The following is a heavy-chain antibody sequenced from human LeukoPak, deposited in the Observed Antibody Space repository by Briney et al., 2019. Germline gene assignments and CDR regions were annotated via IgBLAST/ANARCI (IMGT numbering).Heavy chain of an antibody. J-gene: IGHJ3*02. CDR1: GFTFSSYS. CDR3: ARDGASAGYYGFDI. CDR2: ISGSSSYI. D-gene: IGHD3-22*01. V-gene: IGHV3-21*01. Sequence: GGSLRLSCAASGFTFSSYSMNWVRQAPGKGLEWVSAISGSSSYIYYADSVKGRFTISRDNAKNSLYLQMNSLRAGDTAVYYCARDGASAGYYGFDIWGQGTMVTVS.